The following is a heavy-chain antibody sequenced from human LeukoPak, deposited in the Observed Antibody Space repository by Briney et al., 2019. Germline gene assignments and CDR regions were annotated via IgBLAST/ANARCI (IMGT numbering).Heavy chain of an antibody. Sequence: ASVKVSCKASGYTFTSYGISWVRQAPGQGLEWMGWISAYNGNTNYAQKLQGRVTMTTDTSTSTAYMELRGLRSDDTAVYYCARDRREYYYGSGTPNYYGMDVWGQGTTVTVSS. CDR3: ARDRREYYYGSGTPNYYGMDV. CDR1: GYTFTSYG. V-gene: IGHV1-18*01. CDR2: ISAYNGNT. J-gene: IGHJ6*02. D-gene: IGHD3-10*01.